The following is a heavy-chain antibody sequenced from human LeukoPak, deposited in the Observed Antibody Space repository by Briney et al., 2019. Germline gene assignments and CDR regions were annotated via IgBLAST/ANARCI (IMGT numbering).Heavy chain of an antibody. Sequence: TGGSLRLSCAASGFTFSSYAMNWVRQAPGKGLEWVSYISSSSSTIYYADSVKGRFTISRDNAKNSLYLQMNSLRAEDTAMYYCARGGVVAATRPIDYWGQGTLVTVSS. J-gene: IGHJ4*02. CDR2: ISSSSSTI. D-gene: IGHD2-15*01. V-gene: IGHV3-48*01. CDR3: ARGGVVAATRPIDY. CDR1: GFTFSSYA.